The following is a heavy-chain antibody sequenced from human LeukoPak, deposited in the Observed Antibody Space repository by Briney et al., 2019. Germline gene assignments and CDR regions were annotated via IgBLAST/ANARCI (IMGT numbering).Heavy chain of an antibody. J-gene: IGHJ4*02. Sequence: GGSLRLSCAASGFTFSSYAVSWVRQAPGKGLEWVSSISGSGGSTYSADSVKGRFTISRDNSKNTLYLQMNSLRAEDTALYYCAKDRSCTNDICHGDFDYWGKGTLVTVSS. CDR3: AKDRSCTNDICHGDFDY. CDR1: GFTFSSYA. V-gene: IGHV3-23*01. CDR2: ISGSGGST. D-gene: IGHD2-8*01.